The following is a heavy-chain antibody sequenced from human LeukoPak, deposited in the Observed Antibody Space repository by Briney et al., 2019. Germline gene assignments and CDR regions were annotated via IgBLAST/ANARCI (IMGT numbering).Heavy chain of an antibody. J-gene: IGHJ6*03. V-gene: IGHV4-59*12. CDR1: GDSISPYY. CDR3: ARVWSYYYYMDV. CDR2: IYHSGST. D-gene: IGHD1-1*01. Sequence: SETLSLTCTVSGDSISPYYWSWIRQPPGKGLEWIGYIYHSGSTYYNPSLKSRVTISVDRSKNQFSLKLSSVTAADTAVYYCARVWSYYYYMDVWGKGTTVTVSS.